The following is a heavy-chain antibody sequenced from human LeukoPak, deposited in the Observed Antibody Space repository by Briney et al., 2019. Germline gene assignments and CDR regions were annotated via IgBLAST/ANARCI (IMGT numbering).Heavy chain of an antibody. J-gene: IGHJ4*02. Sequence: GGSLRLSCAASGFTFSGYWMHWVRQAPGKGLVWVSRINSDGSNTFYADSVKGRFTFSRDNAKNTLLLQMNSPRVEDTAVYYCARDYYGSGDYWGQGTLVTVSS. CDR2: INSDGSNT. D-gene: IGHD3-10*01. CDR3: ARDYYGSGDY. V-gene: IGHV3-74*01. CDR1: GFTFSGYW.